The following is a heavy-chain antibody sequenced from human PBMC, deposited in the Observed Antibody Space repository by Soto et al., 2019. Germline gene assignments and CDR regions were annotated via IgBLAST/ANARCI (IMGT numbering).Heavy chain of an antibody. CDR3: ARDKDQLPTD. D-gene: IGHD2-2*01. V-gene: IGHV1-69*02. J-gene: IGHJ1*01. CDR1: GATFSTHT. Sequence: QVQLVQSGAEVKKPGSSVKVSCRASGATFSTHTIIWVRQAPGQGLEWVGRIIPMLGIANYAQKFQGRVTITADKYTGTAYMELNSLTSEDTAIYYCARDKDQLPTDWGQGTLVTVSS. CDR2: IIPMLGIA.